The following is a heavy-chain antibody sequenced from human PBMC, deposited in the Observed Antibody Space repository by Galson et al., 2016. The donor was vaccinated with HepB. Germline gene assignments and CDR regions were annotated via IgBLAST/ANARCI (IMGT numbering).Heavy chain of an antibody. CDR3: ARFASTVTFNWFDP. V-gene: IGHV4-59*01. CDR1: GGSISTYY. J-gene: IGHJ5*02. CDR2: IYYTGNT. D-gene: IGHD4-17*01. Sequence: ETLSLTCTVSGGSISTYYWSWIRQPPGKGLEWIGYIYYTGNTNYNPSLKSRVTISVDTSKNQFSLKLTSVTAADTAGYYCARFASTVTFNWFDPWGQGTLVTVSS.